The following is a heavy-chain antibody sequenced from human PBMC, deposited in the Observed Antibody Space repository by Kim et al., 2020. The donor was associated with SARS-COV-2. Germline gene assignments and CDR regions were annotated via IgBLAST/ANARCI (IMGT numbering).Heavy chain of an antibody. J-gene: IGHJ3*01. V-gene: IGHV3-21*02. CDR3: AREVQSSGRAGTFDV. D-gene: IGHD1-1*01. Sequence: DLVKGRFSISRDNPNNVMFLQLDSLRTEDTAVYYCAREVQSSGRAGTFDVWGQGTLVTVSS.